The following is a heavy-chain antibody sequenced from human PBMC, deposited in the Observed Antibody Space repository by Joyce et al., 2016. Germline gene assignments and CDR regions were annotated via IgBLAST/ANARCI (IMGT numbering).Heavy chain of an antibody. V-gene: IGHV4-34*01. CDR1: GGPFRGFF. CDR3: ARSQWLAPLMY. Sequence: QVQLQQWGAGLLKPSETLSLTCAVSGGPFRGFFWTWVRQPPGKGLEWIGDINNSGVTNYNPSLKTQVTFSVDTSKNQFSLKLTSLSAADTAVYYCARSQWLAPLMYWGQGTPVTVSS. J-gene: IGHJ4*02. CDR2: INNSGVT. D-gene: IGHD6-19*01.